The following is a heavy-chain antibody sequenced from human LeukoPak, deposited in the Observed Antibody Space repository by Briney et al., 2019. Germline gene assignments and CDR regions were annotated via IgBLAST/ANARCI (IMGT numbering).Heavy chain of an antibody. V-gene: IGHV3-11*04. J-gene: IGHJ4*02. Sequence: PGGSLRLSCAAAGFTFSDRYMSWIRLAPGKGMEWVAYISPNGDNIHYADSVKGRFTISRDSTKNSLFLQVNSLRVEDTAVYYCATESGWLDYWGQGTLVTVSS. CDR3: ATESGWLDY. CDR1: GFTFSDRY. D-gene: IGHD5-12*01. CDR2: ISPNGDNI.